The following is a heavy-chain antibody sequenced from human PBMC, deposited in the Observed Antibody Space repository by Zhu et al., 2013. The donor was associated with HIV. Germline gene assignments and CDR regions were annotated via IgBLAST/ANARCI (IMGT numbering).Heavy chain of an antibody. CDR3: ARTARYYDNFDY. D-gene: IGHD3-22*01. Sequence: QVQLVQSGAEVKKPGASVKVSCKATGYTFTTYFIHWVRQAPGQGLEWMGIINPSDGNTGYAQKFQGRVTMTGDTSTSTVYMELSSLRSEDTAVYYCARTARYYDNFDYWGQGTLVTVSS. V-gene: IGHV1-46*01. CDR1: GYTFTTYF. CDR2: INPSDGNT. J-gene: IGHJ4*02.